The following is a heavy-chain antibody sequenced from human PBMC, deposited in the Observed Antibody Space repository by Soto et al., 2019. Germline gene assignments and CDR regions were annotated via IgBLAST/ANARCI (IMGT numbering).Heavy chain of an antibody. J-gene: IGHJ4*02. V-gene: IGHV4-59*01. D-gene: IGHD3-16*01. CDR1: GGSISSYY. CDR2: IYYSGST. CDR3: AGRPELRPR. Sequence: SETLSLTCTVSGGSISSYYWSWIRQPPGKGLEWIGYIYYSGSTNYNPSLKSRVTISVDTSKNQSSLKLSSVTAADTAVYYCAGRPELRPRWGQGIVVTVSS.